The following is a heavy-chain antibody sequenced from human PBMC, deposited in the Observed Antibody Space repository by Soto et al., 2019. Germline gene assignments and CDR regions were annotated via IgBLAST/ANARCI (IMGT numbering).Heavy chain of an antibody. D-gene: IGHD6-19*01. V-gene: IGHV3-30*18. J-gene: IGHJ5*02. Sequence: QVHLVESGGGVVQPGRSLRLSCAASEFTFSTTGMHWVRQAPGKGLEWVAMISHDGGEKFYTDSVKGRFTISRDTSKNTLYLQMDSLRPEDTAIYHCAKDLYGAGWYNYFDPWGQGTLVTVSS. CDR2: ISHDGGEK. CDR1: EFTFSTTG. CDR3: AKDLYGAGWYNYFDP.